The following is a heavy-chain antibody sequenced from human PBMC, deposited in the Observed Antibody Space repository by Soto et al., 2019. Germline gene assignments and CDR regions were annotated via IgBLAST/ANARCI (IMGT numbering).Heavy chain of an antibody. CDR3: AREDWTGDSCNHAFDY. D-gene: IGHD7-27*01. Sequence: VPLLESGGGLVQPGGSLRLSCAASGFTFSRYIMHWVRQAPGKGLEYVSALRSDGLTAYYANSVKGRFSISRDNSKSMLYLQIGSLRTEDLAFYYCAREDWTGDSCNHAFDYWGQGTLVTVYS. V-gene: IGHV3-64*01. CDR2: LRSDGLTA. J-gene: IGHJ4*02. CDR1: GFTFSRYI.